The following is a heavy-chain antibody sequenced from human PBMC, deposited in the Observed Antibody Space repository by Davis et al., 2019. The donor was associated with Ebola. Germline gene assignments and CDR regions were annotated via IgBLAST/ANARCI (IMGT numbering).Heavy chain of an antibody. V-gene: IGHV3-21*01. CDR3: ARVELADDYVWGSYRYIDGRDGAFDI. CDR2: ITSSSSNI. J-gene: IGHJ3*02. CDR1: GFTFSSYS. Sequence: GESLKISCAASGFTFSSYSMNWVRQAPGKGLGWVSSITSSSSNIYYADSVKGRFTISRDNAKNSLYLLMNSLGAEDTAVYYCARVELADDYVWGSYRYIDGRDGAFDIWGQGTMVTVSS. D-gene: IGHD3-16*02.